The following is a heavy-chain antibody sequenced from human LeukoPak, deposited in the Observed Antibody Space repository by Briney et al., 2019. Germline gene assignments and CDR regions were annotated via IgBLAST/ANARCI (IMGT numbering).Heavy chain of an antibody. J-gene: IGHJ4*02. CDR2: FYNSGRS. CDR3: TRGAGWLIDY. Sequence: SETLSLTCTVSGGSISSGDYYWGWIRQPPGKGLEWIGYFYNSGRSTYNPSLKSRVTISADTSKNHFSLKLNSVTTADTAVYYCTRGAGWLIDYWGQGILVTVSS. D-gene: IGHD3-16*01. V-gene: IGHV4-61*03. CDR1: GGSISSGDYY.